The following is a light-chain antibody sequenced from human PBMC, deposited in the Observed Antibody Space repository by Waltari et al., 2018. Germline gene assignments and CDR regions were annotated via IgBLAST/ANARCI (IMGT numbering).Light chain of an antibody. Sequence: DMVMTQSPRSLSVTPGEPAAMSCRSSQSLLHSSGYNYLEWYLQKPGQSPQLLIYWGSYRASGVPHRFSGSGSGTDFTLKIDRVEADDVGVYYCMQTLQSPWTFGQGTKVEI. CDR1: QSLLHSSGYNY. V-gene: IGKV2-28*01. CDR3: MQTLQSPWT. CDR2: WGS. J-gene: IGKJ1*01.